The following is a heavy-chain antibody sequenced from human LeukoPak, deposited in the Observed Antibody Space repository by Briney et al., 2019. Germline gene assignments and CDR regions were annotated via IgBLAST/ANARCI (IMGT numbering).Heavy chain of an antibody. Sequence: SETLSLTCTVSGGSISSYYWSLIRQPPGKGLEWIGYIYYSGSTNYNPSLKSRVTISVDTSKNQFSLKLSSVTAADTAVYYCARQDPGYSYGDYYYYGMDVWGQGTTVTVSS. V-gene: IGHV4-59*08. CDR3: ARQDPGYSYGDYYYYGMDV. CDR1: GGSISSYY. CDR2: IYYSGST. J-gene: IGHJ6*02. D-gene: IGHD5-18*01.